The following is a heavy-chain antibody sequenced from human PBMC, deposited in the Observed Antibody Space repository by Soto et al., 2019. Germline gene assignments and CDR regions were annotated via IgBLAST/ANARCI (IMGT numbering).Heavy chain of an antibody. V-gene: IGHV1-18*01. Sequence: QVHLVQSGAEVKKPGASVKVSCKGSGYDFTTYGITWVRQAPGQGLEWMAWISAHNGNTDYAQKIQGRVTVTRDTSTSTAYMKLRSLRSDDTAVYYCARGRDGDYWGQGALVTVSS. J-gene: IGHJ4*02. CDR2: ISAHNGNT. CDR1: GYDFTTYG. D-gene: IGHD6-6*01. CDR3: ARGRDGDY.